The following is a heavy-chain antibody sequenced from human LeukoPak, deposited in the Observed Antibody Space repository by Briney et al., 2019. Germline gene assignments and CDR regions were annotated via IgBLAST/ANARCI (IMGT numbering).Heavy chain of an antibody. CDR1: GGSISGGAYY. CDR3: ARSSWPTVVAFDI. Sequence: SQTLSLTCTVSGGSISGGAYYWHWIRQHPGKGLEWIGCIYYSGNTYYNPSLKSRVTISVDTSKNQFSLNPSSVTAADTAMYYCARSSWPTVVAFDIWGQGTMVTVSS. J-gene: IGHJ3*02. D-gene: IGHD6-13*01. V-gene: IGHV4-31*03. CDR2: IYYSGNT.